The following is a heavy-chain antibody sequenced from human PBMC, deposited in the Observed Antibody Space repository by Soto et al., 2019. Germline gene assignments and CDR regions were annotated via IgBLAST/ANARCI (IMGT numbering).Heavy chain of an antibody. CDR1: GGTFSSYT. Sequence: QVQLVQSGAEVKKPGSSVKVSCKASGGTFSSYTISWVRQAPGQGLEWMGRIIPILGIANYAQKFQGRVTITADKSTSTAYMELSSLRSEDTAVYYCASYCGGDCQGWFDPWGQGTLVTGSS. CDR2: IIPILGIA. CDR3: ASYCGGDCQGWFDP. V-gene: IGHV1-69*02. J-gene: IGHJ5*02. D-gene: IGHD2-21*02.